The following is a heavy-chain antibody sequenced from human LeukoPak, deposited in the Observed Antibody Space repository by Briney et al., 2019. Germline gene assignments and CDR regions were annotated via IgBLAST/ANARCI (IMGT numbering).Heavy chain of an antibody. D-gene: IGHD1-26*01. CDR2: IRSKAYGGTT. J-gene: IGHJ4*02. Sequence: GGSLRLSCTPSGFTFGDYAMSWFRPAPGKGVEGVGFIRSKAYGGTTEYAASVKGRFTISRDDSKSIAYLQMNSLKTEDTAVYYCTSSYQWEPSDYWGQGTLVTVSS. V-gene: IGHV3-49*03. CDR3: TSSYQWEPSDY. CDR1: GFTFGDYA.